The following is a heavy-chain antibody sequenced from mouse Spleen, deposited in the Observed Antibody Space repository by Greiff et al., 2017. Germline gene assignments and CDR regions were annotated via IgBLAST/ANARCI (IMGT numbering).Heavy chain of an antibody. V-gene: IGHV1-53*01. D-gene: IGHD1-1*02. J-gene: IGHJ3*01. CDR3: AREEVDYGPWFAY. CDR2: INPSNGGT. CDR1: GYPFTSYW. Sequence: QVQLKQPGTELVKPGASVTLSCKASGYPFTSYWMHWVQPRPGQGLEWLGHINPSNGGTNYNEKFKSKATLTVDKSSSTAYMQLSSLTSEDAAVYYCAREEVDYGPWFAYWGQGTLVTVSA.